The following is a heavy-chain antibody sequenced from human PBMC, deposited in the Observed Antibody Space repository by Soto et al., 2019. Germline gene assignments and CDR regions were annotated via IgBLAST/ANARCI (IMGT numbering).Heavy chain of an antibody. CDR1: GGSFSSFY. CDR2: IYNSGST. V-gene: IGHV4-59*08. J-gene: IGHJ3*02. D-gene: IGHD5-12*01. Sequence: SETQSHTYTVSGGSFSSFYWRWIRQHQGKRPAWISYIYNSGSTNYDPSLKSRVTISVDTSKNQFSLQLSSVTAADTAVYYCARHGYSGSPFHDAFDIWGLGTMVTVSS. CDR3: ARHGYSGSPFHDAFDI.